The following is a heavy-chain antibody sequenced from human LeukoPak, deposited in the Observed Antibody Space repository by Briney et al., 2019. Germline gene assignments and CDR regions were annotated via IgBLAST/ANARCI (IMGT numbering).Heavy chain of an antibody. CDR2: ISSTGGST. V-gene: IGHV3-64*01. J-gene: IGHJ4*02. CDR1: GFTFSSYA. D-gene: IGHD5-18*01. Sequence: GGSQRLSCAASGFTFSSYAMHWVRQAPGKGLEYVSAISSTGGSTYYANSVKGRFTISRDNSKNTLYLQMGSLRAEDMAVYYCARDSRPAMATYYFDYWGQGTLVTVSS. CDR3: ARDSRPAMATYYFDY.